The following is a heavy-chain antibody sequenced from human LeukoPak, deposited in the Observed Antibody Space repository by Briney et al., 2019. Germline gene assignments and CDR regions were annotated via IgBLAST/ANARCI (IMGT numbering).Heavy chain of an antibody. V-gene: IGHV4-61*02. CDR3: ARDDYYYDSSAFDI. CDR1: GGSISSGSYY. J-gene: IGHJ3*02. D-gene: IGHD3-22*01. Sequence: PSETLSLXCTVSGGSISSGSYYWSWNRQPAGKGLEWIGRIYTSGSTNYNPSLKSRVTISVDTSKNQFSLKLSSVTAADTAVYYCARDDYYYDSSAFDIWGQGTMVTVSS. CDR2: IYTSGST.